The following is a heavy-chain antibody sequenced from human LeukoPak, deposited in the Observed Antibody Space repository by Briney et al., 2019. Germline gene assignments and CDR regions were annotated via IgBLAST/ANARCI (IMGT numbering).Heavy chain of an antibody. D-gene: IGHD2-8*02. Sequence: PGASLRLSCTASGFTFSNYAMSWVRQAPGKGLEWVSSISSSSSYIYYADSVKGRFTISRDNAKNSLYLQMNSLRAEDTAVYYCARVRLLRGVYYYGMDVWGQGTTVTVSS. V-gene: IGHV3-21*01. CDR2: ISSSSSYI. CDR3: ARVRLLRGVYYYGMDV. CDR1: GFTFSNYA. J-gene: IGHJ6*02.